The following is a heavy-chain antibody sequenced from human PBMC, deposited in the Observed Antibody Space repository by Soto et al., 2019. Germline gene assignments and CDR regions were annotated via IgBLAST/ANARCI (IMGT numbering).Heavy chain of an antibody. J-gene: IGHJ4*02. CDR3: ARVRAYYYDSSGYYPFDY. V-gene: IGHV1-69*13. D-gene: IGHD3-22*01. CDR2: IIPIFGTA. Sequence: RASVKVSCKASGGTFSSYAISWVRQAPGQGLEWMGGIIPIFGTANYAQKFQGRVTITADESTSTAYMELSSLRSEDTAVYYCARVRAYYYDSSGYYPFDYWGQGTLVTVSS. CDR1: GGTFSSYA.